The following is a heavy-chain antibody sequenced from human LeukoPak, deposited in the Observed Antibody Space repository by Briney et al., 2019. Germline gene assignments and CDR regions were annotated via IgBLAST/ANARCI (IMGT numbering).Heavy chain of an antibody. CDR1: EFTFSNYW. J-gene: IGHJ3*02. D-gene: IGHD1-1*01. CDR2: ITRDGCEK. CDR3: ATWTI. Sequence: GGSLRLSCTASEFTFSNYWMTWVRQAPGKGVEWVANITRDGCEKYYVDSVKGRFTISRDNAKNSLYMQMNSLRAEDAAVYYCATWTIWGQGTMVTVSS. V-gene: IGHV3-7*01.